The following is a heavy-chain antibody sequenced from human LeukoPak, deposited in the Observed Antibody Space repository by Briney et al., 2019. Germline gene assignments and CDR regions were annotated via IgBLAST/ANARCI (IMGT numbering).Heavy chain of an antibody. D-gene: IGHD4-17*01. J-gene: IGHJ4*02. CDR1: GFTFSSYS. V-gene: IGHV3-21*01. CDR2: ISSSSSYI. CDR3: ARVATTVTTITYYFDC. Sequence: GGSLRLSCAASGFTFSSYSMNWVRQAPGKGLEWVSSISSSSSYIYYADSVKGRFTISRDNAKNSLYLQMNSLRAEDTAVYYCARVATTVTTITYYFDCWGQGTLVTVSS.